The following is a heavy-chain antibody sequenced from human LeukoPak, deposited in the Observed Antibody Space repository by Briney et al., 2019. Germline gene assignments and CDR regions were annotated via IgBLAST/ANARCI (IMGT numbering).Heavy chain of an antibody. CDR3: ALNHGANLQPPFDA. J-gene: IGHJ4*02. Sequence: PGGSLRLSCAASGFTFSSYAMSWVRQAPGKGLEWVSAITGSGDSTYYADSVKGRFTISRDNSRNTLFLEMSSLRAEDTAIYYCALNHGANLQPPFDAWGQGTLVTVSS. CDR1: GFTFSSYA. CDR2: ITGSGDST. V-gene: IGHV3-23*01. D-gene: IGHD4/OR15-4a*01.